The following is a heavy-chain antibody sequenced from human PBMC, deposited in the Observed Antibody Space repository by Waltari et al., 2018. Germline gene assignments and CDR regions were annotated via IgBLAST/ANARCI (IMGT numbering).Heavy chain of an antibody. D-gene: IGHD1-26*01. Sequence: QVQLQESGPGLVKPSETLSLTCAVSGYSISSGYYWGWIRQPPGKGLEWIGSIYHGGSTYYNPSLKSRVTISVDTSKNQFSLKLSSVTAADTAVYYCARAGGATTDYWGQGTLVTVSS. J-gene: IGHJ4*02. CDR2: IYHGGST. CDR1: GYSISSGYY. CDR3: ARAGGATTDY. V-gene: IGHV4-38-2*01.